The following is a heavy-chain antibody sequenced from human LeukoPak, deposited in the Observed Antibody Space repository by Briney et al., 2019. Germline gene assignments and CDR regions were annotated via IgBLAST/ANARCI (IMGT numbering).Heavy chain of an antibody. V-gene: IGHV4-4*07. D-gene: IGHD3-16*01. J-gene: IGHJ4*02. CDR1: GGSISSYY. CDR3: ARQEGGDGYNKLYYFDY. Sequence: PSETLSLTCTVSGGSISSYYWSWIRQPAGKGLEWIGRIYTSGSTYYNPSLKSRVTISVDTSKNQFSLKLSSVTAADTAVYYCARQEGGDGYNKLYYFDYWGQGTLVTVSS. CDR2: IYTSGST.